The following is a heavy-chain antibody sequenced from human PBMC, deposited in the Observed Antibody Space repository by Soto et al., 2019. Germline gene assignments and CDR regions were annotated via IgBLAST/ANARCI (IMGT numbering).Heavy chain of an antibody. D-gene: IGHD3-3*01. CDR1: GGTFSSYA. Sequence: SVKVSCKASGGTFSSYAISWVRQAPGQGLEWMGGIIPIFGTANYAQKFQGRVTITADKSTGTAYMELSSLRSEDTAVYYCARVLGVVITTYYYYYGMDVWGQGTTVTVSS. J-gene: IGHJ6*02. CDR3: ARVLGVVITTYYYYYGMDV. V-gene: IGHV1-69*06. CDR2: IIPIFGTA.